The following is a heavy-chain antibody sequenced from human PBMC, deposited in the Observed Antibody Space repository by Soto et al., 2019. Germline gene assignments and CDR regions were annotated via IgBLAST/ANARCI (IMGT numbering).Heavy chain of an antibody. Sequence: QVQLVQSGAEVKKPGSSVKVSCKASGGTFSSYAISWVRQAPGQGLEWMGGIIPIFGTANYAQKFQGRVTITADESTGTAYMELSSLRSEDTAVYYCARDRLMFTCGGVGEGRWFAFDIWGQGTMVTVSS. V-gene: IGHV1-69*12. CDR2: IIPIFGTA. J-gene: IGHJ3*02. CDR1: GGTFSSYA. CDR3: ARDRLMFTCGGVGEGRWFAFDI. D-gene: IGHD3-16*01.